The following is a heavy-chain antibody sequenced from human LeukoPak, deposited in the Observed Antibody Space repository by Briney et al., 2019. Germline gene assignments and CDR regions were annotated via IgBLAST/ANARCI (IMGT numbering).Heavy chain of an antibody. CDR3: ARPGAMVRGVIRGYFDY. J-gene: IGHJ4*02. CDR2: IYYSRST. V-gene: IGHV4-39*01. Sequence: SETLSLTCTVSGGSISSSSYYWGWIRQPPWKGLEWIGIIYYSRSTYYNPSLKSRVTISVDTSKNQFSLKLSSVTASDTAVYYRARPGAMVRGVIRGYFDYSGQGTLVTVSS. CDR1: GGSISSSSYY. D-gene: IGHD3-10*01.